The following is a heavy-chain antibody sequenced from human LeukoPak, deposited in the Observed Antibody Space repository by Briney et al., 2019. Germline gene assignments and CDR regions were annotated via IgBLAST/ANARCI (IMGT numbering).Heavy chain of an antibody. V-gene: IGHV1-18*01. CDR1: GYTFTSYG. CDR3: ARDPSASIVVVPAANDY. CDR2: ISAYNGNT. J-gene: IGHJ4*01. Sequence: GASVKVSCKASGYTFTSYGISWVRQAPGQGLEWMGWISAYNGNTNYAQKLQGRVTMTTDTSTSTAYMELRSLRSGDTAVYYCARDPSASIVVVPAANDYWGHGTLVTVSS. D-gene: IGHD2-2*01.